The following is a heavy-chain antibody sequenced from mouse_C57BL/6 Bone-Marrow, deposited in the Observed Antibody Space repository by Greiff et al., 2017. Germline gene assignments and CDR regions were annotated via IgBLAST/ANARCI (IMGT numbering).Heavy chain of an antibody. Sequence: VQLQQSGAELVRPGASVKLSCTASGFNIKDDYMHWVKQRPEQGLEWIGWIDPENGDTEYASKFQGKATITADTSSNTAYLQLSSLTSEDTAVYYCTTSFMITTWKSFAYWGQGTLVTVSA. CDR1: GFNIKDDY. CDR3: TTSFMITTWKSFAY. CDR2: IDPENGDT. D-gene: IGHD2-4*01. V-gene: IGHV14-4*01. J-gene: IGHJ3*01.